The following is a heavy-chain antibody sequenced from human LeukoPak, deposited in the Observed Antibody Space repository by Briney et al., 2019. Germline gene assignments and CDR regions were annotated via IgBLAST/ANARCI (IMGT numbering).Heavy chain of an antibody. J-gene: IGHJ4*02. CDR2: ISGSGDSI. D-gene: IGHD1-26*01. Sequence: GGSLRLSCAASGFTFSGYEMNWVRQAPGKGREWVSYISGSGDSIYHADSVKGRFTISRDNAKNSLYLQMNSLRAEDTAVYYCARDGTRGWELDFWGQGTLVTVSS. V-gene: IGHV3-48*03. CDR3: ARDGTRGWELDF. CDR1: GFTFSGYE.